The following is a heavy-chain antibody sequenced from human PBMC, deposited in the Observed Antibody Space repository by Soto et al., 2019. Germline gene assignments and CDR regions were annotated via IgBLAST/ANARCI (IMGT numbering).Heavy chain of an antibody. CDR1: GDSISSYY. J-gene: IGHJ6*02. CDR2: IYYSGIT. CDR3: ARYKSNYYYGMDV. V-gene: IGHV4-59*01. Sequence: QVQLQESCAGLVKPSETLSLTCTVSGDSISSYYWSWIRQPPGKGLEWIGYIYYSGITNYNPSLKSRVTISVDTSKNQFSLKLSSVTAADTAVYYCARYKSNYYYGMDVWGQGTTVTVSS. D-gene: IGHD1-20*01.